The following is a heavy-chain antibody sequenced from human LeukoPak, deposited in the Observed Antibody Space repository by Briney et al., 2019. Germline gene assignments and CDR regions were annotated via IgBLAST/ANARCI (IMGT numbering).Heavy chain of an antibody. CDR1: GFTFSTYA. Sequence: GGSLRLSCAASGFTFSTYAMTWVRQAPGKGLEWVSTISGSGGSTYYADSVKGRFTISRDNSKNTLYLQMNSLRAEDTAVYYCAKAYYDRLTGYRVDAFDIWGRGTMVTVSS. CDR2: ISGSGGST. V-gene: IGHV3-23*01. D-gene: IGHD3-9*01. CDR3: AKAYYDRLTGYRVDAFDI. J-gene: IGHJ3*02.